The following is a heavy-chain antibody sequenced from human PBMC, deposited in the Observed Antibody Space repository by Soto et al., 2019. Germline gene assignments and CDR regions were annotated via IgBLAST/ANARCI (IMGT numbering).Heavy chain of an antibody. CDR1: GFTFSSYA. CDR2: ISSNGGST. Sequence: GGSLRLSCAASGFTFSSYAMHWVHQAPGKGLEYVSAISSNGGSTYYANSVKGRFTISRDNSKNTLYLQMGSLRAEDMAVYYCARGGVEYYDFWSGLTTYYYYYYMDVWGKGTTVTVSS. J-gene: IGHJ6*03. D-gene: IGHD3-3*01. V-gene: IGHV3-64*01. CDR3: ARGGVEYYDFWSGLTTYYYYYYMDV.